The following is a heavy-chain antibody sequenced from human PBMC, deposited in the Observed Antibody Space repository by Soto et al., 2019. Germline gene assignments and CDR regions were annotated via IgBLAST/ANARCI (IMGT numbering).Heavy chain of an antibody. CDR3: TIGSWSGEVFDI. D-gene: IGHD2-21*01. J-gene: IGHJ3*02. Sequence: QVQLVHSGAEVKKPGSPVKVSCKDSGGTFSTYSMFWVRQAPGQGLEWMGRIIPMLGIRNYAQRFQDRVTITADKSTATAHMELSSLRSEDTALYYCTIGSWSGEVFDIWGQGTMVTVSS. V-gene: IGHV1-69*02. CDR1: GGTFSTYS. CDR2: IIPMLGIR.